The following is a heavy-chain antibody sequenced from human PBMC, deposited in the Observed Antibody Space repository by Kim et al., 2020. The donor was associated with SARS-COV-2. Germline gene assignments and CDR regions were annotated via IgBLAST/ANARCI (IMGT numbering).Heavy chain of an antibody. Sequence: SETLFLTCAVSGGSISSSNWWSWVRQPPGKGLEWIGEIYHSGSTNYNPSLKSRVTISVDKSKNQFSLKLSSVTAADTAVYYCARENGLRFLEWLSHRPSYYYYGMDVWGQGTTVTVSS. CDR2: IYHSGST. V-gene: IGHV4-4*02. CDR3: ARENGLRFLEWLSHRPSYYYYGMDV. D-gene: IGHD3-3*01. CDR1: GGSISSSNW. J-gene: IGHJ6*02.